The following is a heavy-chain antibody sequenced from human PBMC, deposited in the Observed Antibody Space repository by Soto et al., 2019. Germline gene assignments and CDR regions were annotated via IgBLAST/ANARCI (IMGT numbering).Heavy chain of an antibody. D-gene: IGHD3-3*01. Sequence: SETLSLTCAVSGGSISSSNWWSWVRQSPGKGLEWIGEIYQSGSTNYNPSLKSRVTISVDTSKNQFSLKLRSVTAADTAVYYCAASISIFGVVPFWGQGTLVTVSS. CDR1: GGSISSSNW. V-gene: IGHV4-4*02. J-gene: IGHJ4*02. CDR2: IYQSGST. CDR3: AASISIFGVVPF.